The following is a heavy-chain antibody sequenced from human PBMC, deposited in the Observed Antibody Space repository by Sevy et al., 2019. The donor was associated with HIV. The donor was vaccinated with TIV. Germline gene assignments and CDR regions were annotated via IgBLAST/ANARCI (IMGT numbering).Heavy chain of an antibody. V-gene: IGHV3-48*01. CDR2: ISSSSSTI. CDR3: ARGIIVGATGIDY. Sequence: GGSLRLSCAASGFTFSSYSMNWVRQAPGKGLEWVSYISSSSSTIYYADSVKDRFTISRDNAKNSLYLQMNSLRAEDTAVYYCARGIIVGATGIDYWGQGTLVTVSS. J-gene: IGHJ4*02. CDR1: GFTFSSYS. D-gene: IGHD1-26*01.